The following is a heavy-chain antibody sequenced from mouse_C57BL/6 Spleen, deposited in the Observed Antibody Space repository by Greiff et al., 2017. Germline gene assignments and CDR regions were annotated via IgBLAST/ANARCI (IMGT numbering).Heavy chain of an antibody. V-gene: IGHV5-17*01. CDR1: GFTFSDYG. CDR2: ISSGSSTI. J-gene: IGHJ4*01. Sequence: VQLKESGGGLVKPGGSLKLSCAASGFTFSDYGMHWVRQAPEKGLEWVAYISSGSSTIYYADTVKGRFTISRDNAKNTLFLQMTSLRSEDTAMYYCAREGTPYAMDYWGQGTSVTVSS. D-gene: IGHD3-3*01. CDR3: AREGTPYAMDY.